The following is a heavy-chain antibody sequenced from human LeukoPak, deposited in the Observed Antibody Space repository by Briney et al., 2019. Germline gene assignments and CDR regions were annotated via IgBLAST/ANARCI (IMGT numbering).Heavy chain of an antibody. V-gene: IGHV3-15*01. D-gene: IGHD4-17*01. CDR2: IKSKTDGGTT. Sequence: GGSLRLSCAASGFTFSKAWMSWVRQAPGKGLEWVGRIKSKTDGGTTDYAAPVKGGFTISRDDSKNTLYLQMNSLRSEDTAVYYCARVVIERTTVTTSFDYWGQGTLVTVSS. CDR3: ARVVIERTTVTTSFDY. J-gene: IGHJ4*02. CDR1: GFTFSKAW.